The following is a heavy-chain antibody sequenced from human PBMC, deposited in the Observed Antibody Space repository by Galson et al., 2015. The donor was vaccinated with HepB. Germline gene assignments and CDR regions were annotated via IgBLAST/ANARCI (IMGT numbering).Heavy chain of an antibody. J-gene: IGHJ6*02. CDR2: LIPIVGPT. V-gene: IGHV1-69*13. Sequence: SVKVSCKASGGTFSNCGINWVRQAPGQGLEWMGGLIPIVGPTEYAQKFQGRVTITADESASTAYMELSSPRSEDTAVYYCARARYHDSSGYDYYYYGMDVWGQGTTVTVSS. D-gene: IGHD3-22*01. CDR1: GGTFSNCG. CDR3: ARARYHDSSGYDYYYYGMDV.